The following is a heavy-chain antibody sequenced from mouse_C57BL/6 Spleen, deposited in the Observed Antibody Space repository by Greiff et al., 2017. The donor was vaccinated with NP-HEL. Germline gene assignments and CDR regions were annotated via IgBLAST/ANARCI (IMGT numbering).Heavy chain of an antibody. J-gene: IGHJ1*03. CDR1: GYTFTSYW. Sequence: QVQLQQPGAELVKPGASVKMSCKASGYTFTSYWITWVKQRPGQGLEWIGDIYPGSGSTNYNEKFKSKATLTVDTSSSTAYMQLSSLTSEDSAVYYWARAYGYSGYWYFEVWGTGTTVTVSS. CDR2: IYPGSGST. D-gene: IGHD2-2*01. CDR3: ARAYGYSGYWYFEV. V-gene: IGHV1-55*01.